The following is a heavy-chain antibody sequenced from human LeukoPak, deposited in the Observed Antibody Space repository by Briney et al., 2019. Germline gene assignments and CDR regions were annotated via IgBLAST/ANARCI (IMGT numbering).Heavy chain of an antibody. Sequence: PGGSLRLSCAASGFTVSNSYMSWVRQAPGKGLEWVANMNPDGSEKYYVDSVKGRFTISRDNAKNSLYLQINNLRVEDTALYYCAREEWWFDPWGQGTLVTVSS. CDR3: AREEWWFDP. CDR1: GFTVSNSY. D-gene: IGHD2-8*01. V-gene: IGHV3-7*01. J-gene: IGHJ5*02. CDR2: MNPDGSEK.